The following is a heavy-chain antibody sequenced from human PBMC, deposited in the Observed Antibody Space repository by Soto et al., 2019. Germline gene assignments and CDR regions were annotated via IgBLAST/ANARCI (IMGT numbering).Heavy chain of an antibody. Sequence: QLQLQESGPGLVKPSETLSLTCTVSGGSISSSSYYWGWIRQPPGKGLEWIGSIYYSGSTYYNPSLKSRVTISVDTYKNQFSLKLSSVTAADTALYYCATIWFGDGDFWGQGTLVTVSS. D-gene: IGHD3-10*01. CDR2: IYYSGST. J-gene: IGHJ4*02. CDR3: ATIWFGDGDF. V-gene: IGHV4-39*01. CDR1: GGSISSSSYY.